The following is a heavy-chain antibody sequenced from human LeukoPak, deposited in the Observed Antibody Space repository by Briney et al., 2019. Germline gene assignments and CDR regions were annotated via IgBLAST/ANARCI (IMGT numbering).Heavy chain of an antibody. CDR2: IIPIFGTA. CDR1: GGTFSSYA. J-gene: IGHJ5*02. Sequence: SVKVSCKASGGTFSSYAISWVRQAPGQGLEWMGRIIPIFGTANYAQKFQGRVTITTDESTSTAYMELSSLRSEDPAGYYCARSSSSWYEGPPFDPWGQGTLVTVSS. CDR3: ARSSSSWYEGPPFDP. V-gene: IGHV1-69*05. D-gene: IGHD6-13*01.